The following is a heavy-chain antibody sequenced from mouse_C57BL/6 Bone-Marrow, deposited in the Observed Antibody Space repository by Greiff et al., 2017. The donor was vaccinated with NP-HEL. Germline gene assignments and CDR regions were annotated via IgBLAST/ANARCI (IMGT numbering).Heavy chain of an antibody. D-gene: IGHD1-1*01. Sequence: EVKLMESGGGLVKPGGSLKLSCAASGFTFSDYGMHWVRQAPEKGLEWVAYISSGSSTIYYADTVKGRFTISRDNAKNTLFLQMTSLRSEDTAMYYCAAYYYGSSYGYYYAMDYWGQGTSVTVSS. CDR3: AAYYYGSSYGYYYAMDY. CDR2: ISSGSSTI. CDR1: GFTFSDYG. J-gene: IGHJ4*01. V-gene: IGHV5-17*01.